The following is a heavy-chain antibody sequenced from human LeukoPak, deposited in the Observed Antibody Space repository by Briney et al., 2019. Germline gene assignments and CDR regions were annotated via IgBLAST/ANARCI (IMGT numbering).Heavy chain of an antibody. CDR3: ARGVYYDSSGYYYENY. D-gene: IGHD3-22*01. CDR2: INPNSGGT. J-gene: IGHJ4*02. CDR1: GYTFTSYY. Sequence: ASVKVSCKASGYTFTSYYMHWVRQAPGQGLEWMGWINPNSGGTNYAQKFQGTVTMTRDTSISTAYMELSRLRSDDTAVYYCARGVYYDSSGYYYENYWGQGTLVTVSS. V-gene: IGHV1-2*02.